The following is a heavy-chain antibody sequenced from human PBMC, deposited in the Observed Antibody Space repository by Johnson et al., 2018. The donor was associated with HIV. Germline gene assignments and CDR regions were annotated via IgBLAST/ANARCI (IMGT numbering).Heavy chain of an antibody. CDR1: GFTLSDYY. D-gene: IGHD3-16*01. J-gene: IGHJ3*02. CDR2: LFSGGTT. CDR3: ARDRLFPWGVDI. Sequence: VQLVESGGGLVKPGGSLRLSCAASGFTLSDYYMSWVRQAPGKGLEWVSVLFSGGTTYYADSVKGRFTISRDNSKNTLYLQMNSLRAEDTAVYYCARDRLFPWGVDIWGQGTMVTVSS. V-gene: IGHV3-66*01.